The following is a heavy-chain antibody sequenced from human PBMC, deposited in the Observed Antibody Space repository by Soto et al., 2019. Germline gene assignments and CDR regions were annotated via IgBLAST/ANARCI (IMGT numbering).Heavy chain of an antibody. Sequence: QVQLVQSGAEVKKPGASVKVSSKASGCTFTRYYMHWVRQAPGQGLEWMGIINPSGGSTSYAQKFQGRVTMTRDTSTSTVYMELSSLRSEDTAVYYCARGLSPGGGAFDYWGQGTLVTVSS. CDR1: GCTFTRYY. J-gene: IGHJ4*02. CDR3: ARGLSPGGGAFDY. D-gene: IGHD3-16*01. CDR2: INPSGGST. V-gene: IGHV1-46*01.